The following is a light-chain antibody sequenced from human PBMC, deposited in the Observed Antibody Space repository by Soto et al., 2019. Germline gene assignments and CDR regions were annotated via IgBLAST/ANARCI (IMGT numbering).Light chain of an antibody. CDR3: QQLHGYPIT. V-gene: IGKV3-20*01. J-gene: IGKJ5*01. Sequence: EIVLTQSPGTLSLSPGGRATLSCRASQSVSRNYVAWYQQKPGQSPRLLIYGASNRASGIPDRFRGSGSGTEFTLTISSLRSEDFTTYYCQQLHGYPITFGQGTRLEIK. CDR1: QSVSRNY. CDR2: GAS.